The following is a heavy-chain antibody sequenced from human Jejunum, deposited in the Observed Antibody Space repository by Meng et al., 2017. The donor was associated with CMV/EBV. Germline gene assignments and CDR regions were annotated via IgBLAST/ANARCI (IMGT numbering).Heavy chain of an antibody. V-gene: IGHV3-21*01. J-gene: IGHJ4*02. CDR2: ISSAGHYI. D-gene: IGHD2-2*01. CDR3: AREDCTSTSCHTSDY. CDR1: GFPLRDFN. Sequence: GFPLRDFNMSWVRQAPGKGLEGVSSISSAGHYIFYADSVKGRFTTSRDNARNSLYLQMSSLRADDTAVYYCAREDCTSTSCHTSDYWGQGTMVTVSS.